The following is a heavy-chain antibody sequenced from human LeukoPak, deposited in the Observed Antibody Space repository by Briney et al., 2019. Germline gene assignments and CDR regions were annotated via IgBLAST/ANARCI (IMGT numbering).Heavy chain of an antibody. D-gene: IGHD6-19*01. CDR3: ARDLFSGSDY. J-gene: IGHJ4*02. CDR1: GFTLSTYA. CDR2: ISYDGSNK. V-gene: IGHV3-30*04. Sequence: GGSLRLSCAASGFTLSTYAMYWVRQAPGKGLEWVAVISYDGSNKYYADSVKGRFSISKDNYKNTLYLQMNSLRPEDTAVYYCARDLFSGSDYWGQGTLVTVSS.